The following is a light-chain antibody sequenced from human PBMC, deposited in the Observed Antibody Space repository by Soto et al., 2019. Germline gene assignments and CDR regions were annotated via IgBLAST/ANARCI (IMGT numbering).Light chain of an antibody. V-gene: IGLV1-51*01. CDR1: SSNIGGNS. Sequence: VLTQPPSVSAAPGQKVTISCSGSSSNIGGNSVSWYQQLPGTAPKLLIYDDNKRPSGIPDRFSGSKSGTSATLGITGFQTGDEADYYCGSWDSSLSDYVFGTGTKVTVL. CDR2: DDN. J-gene: IGLJ1*01. CDR3: GSWDSSLSDYV.